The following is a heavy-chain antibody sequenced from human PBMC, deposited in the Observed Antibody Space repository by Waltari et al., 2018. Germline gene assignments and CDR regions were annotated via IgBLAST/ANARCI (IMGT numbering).Heavy chain of an antibody. J-gene: IGHJ4*02. CDR3: ARKGGRGYTYGPFYYDS. V-gene: IGHV3-74*01. D-gene: IGHD5-18*01. CDR2: INGDGSSI. Sequence: EVRLVEAGGSIVQPGGSLRLTCSASGFPFRAYWMPWVRQVPGEGLVWVARINGDGSSIRYSDSVQGRFTISRDNTRNTVYLQMNSLRVDDTAVYYCARKGGRGYTYGPFYYDSWGQGTQVTVSS. CDR1: GFPFRAYW.